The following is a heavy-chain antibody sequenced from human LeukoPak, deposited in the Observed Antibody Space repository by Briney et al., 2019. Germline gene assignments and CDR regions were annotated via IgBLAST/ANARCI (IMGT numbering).Heavy chain of an antibody. D-gene: IGHD3/OR15-3a*01. V-gene: IGHV4-39*07. J-gene: IGHJ4*02. CDR3: ARDTVWTPYYYFDY. Sequence: PSETLSLTCTVSGGSISSSSYYWGWIRQPPGTGLEWIGSIYYSGSTYYNPSLKSRVTISVDTSKNQFSLKLSSVTAADTAVYYCARDTVWTPYYYFDYWGQGTLVTVSS. CDR1: GGSISSSSYY. CDR2: IYYSGST.